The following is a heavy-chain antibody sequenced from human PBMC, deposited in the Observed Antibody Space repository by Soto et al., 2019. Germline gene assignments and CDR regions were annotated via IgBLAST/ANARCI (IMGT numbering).Heavy chain of an antibody. J-gene: IGHJ4*02. CDR1: GFTLSSHA. CDR3: ARDDEGGSDCDLGY. D-gene: IGHD1-26*01. V-gene: IGHV3-30-3*01. Sequence: QVQLVESGGGVVQPGRSLRLSCAVSGFTLSSHAMHWVRQAPGKGLEWVALILSDGSNKYYADSVKGRFTTSRDNSKNTMYLQMNSLSVEDTTVYYIARDDEGGSDCDLGYWGQGALVTVSS. CDR2: ILSDGSNK.